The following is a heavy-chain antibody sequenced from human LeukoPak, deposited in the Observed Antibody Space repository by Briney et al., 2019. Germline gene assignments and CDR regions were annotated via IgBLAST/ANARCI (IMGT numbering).Heavy chain of an antibody. CDR3: ARDATYYYDSSGYYADY. CDR1: GFTFSTYA. D-gene: IGHD3-22*01. J-gene: IGHJ4*02. V-gene: IGHV3-23*01. CDR2: ISTSGGST. Sequence: GGSLRLSCAASGFTFSTYAMSWVRQAPGKGLEWVSTISTSGGSTYYANSVKGRFTISRDNAKNSLYLQMNSLRAEDTAVYYCARDATYYYDSSGYYADYWGQGTLVTVSS.